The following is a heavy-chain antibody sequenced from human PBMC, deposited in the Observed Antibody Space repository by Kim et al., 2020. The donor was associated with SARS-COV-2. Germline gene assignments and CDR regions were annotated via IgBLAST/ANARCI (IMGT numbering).Heavy chain of an antibody. CDR2: ISYDGSNK. CDR3: ASVRTPDIVATKPFDY. Sequence: GGSLRLSCAASGFTFSSYAMHWVRQAPGKGLEWVAVISYDGSNKYYADSVKGRFTISRDNSKNTLYLQMNSLRAEDTAVYYCASVRTPDIVATKPFDYWGQGTLVTVSS. CDR1: GFTFSSYA. D-gene: IGHD5-12*01. J-gene: IGHJ4*02. V-gene: IGHV3-30*04.